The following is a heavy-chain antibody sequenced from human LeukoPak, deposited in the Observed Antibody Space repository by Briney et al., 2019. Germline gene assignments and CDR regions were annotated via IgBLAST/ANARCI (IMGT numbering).Heavy chain of an antibody. CDR3: ARMGSGNSVDYFDY. CDR2: IFYSGST. CDR1: GGSISTSNYY. D-gene: IGHD3-10*01. Sequence: SETLSLTCTVSGGSISTSNYYWGWIRQPPGKGLEWIGNIFYSGSTYYSPSLKSRVTISLDTSKNQFSLKLSSVTAADTAVYYCARMGSGNSVDYFDYWGQGTLVTVSS. V-gene: IGHV4-39*01. J-gene: IGHJ4*02.